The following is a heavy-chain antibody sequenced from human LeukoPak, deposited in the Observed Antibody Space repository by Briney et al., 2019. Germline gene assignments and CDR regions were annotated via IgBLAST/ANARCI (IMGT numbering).Heavy chain of an antibody. CDR2: IKPDGSET. CDR3: ATMVSVAGDS. V-gene: IGHV3-7*01. CDR1: GFSFSTNW. J-gene: IGHJ5*01. D-gene: IGHD6-19*01. Sequence: GGSLTLSCAGSGFSFSTNWMSWFRQAPGKGLELVAHIKPDGSETYYVDSVKGRFTISRDNAWNSVHLQMYSLRPEDTAVYYCATMVSVAGDSWGQGTLVTVSS.